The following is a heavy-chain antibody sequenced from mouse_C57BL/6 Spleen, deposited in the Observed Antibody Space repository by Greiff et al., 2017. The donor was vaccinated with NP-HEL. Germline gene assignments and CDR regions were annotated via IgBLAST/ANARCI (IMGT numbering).Heavy chain of an antibody. CDR1: GYTFTDYY. J-gene: IGHJ2*01. V-gene: IGHV1-26*01. CDR3: ARRGDYAGFDY. D-gene: IGHD2-4*01. CDR2: INPNNGGT. Sequence: EVQLQQSGPELVKPGASVKISCKASGYTFTDYYMNWVKQSHGKSLEWIGDINPNNGGTSYNQKFKGKATLTVDKSSSTAYMELRSLTSEDSAVYYCARRGDYAGFDYWGQGTTLTVSS.